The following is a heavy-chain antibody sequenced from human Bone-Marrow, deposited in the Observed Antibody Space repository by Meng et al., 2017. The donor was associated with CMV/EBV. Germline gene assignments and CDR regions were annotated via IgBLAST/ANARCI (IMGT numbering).Heavy chain of an antibody. J-gene: IGHJ5*02. V-gene: IGHV3-9*01. CDR1: GFTFDDYA. CDR3: AKAGSRGYDFWSGYGNWFDP. D-gene: IGHD3-3*01. Sequence: SLKISCAASGFTFDDYAMHWVRQAPGKGLEWVSGISWNSGSIGYADSVKGRFTISRDNAKNSLYLQMNSLRAEDTALYYCAKAGSRGYDFWSGYGNWFDPWGQGNRVTGAS. CDR2: ISWNSGSI.